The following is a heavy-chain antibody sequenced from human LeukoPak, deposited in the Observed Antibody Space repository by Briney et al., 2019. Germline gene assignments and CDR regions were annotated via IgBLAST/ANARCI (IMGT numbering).Heavy chain of an antibody. V-gene: IGHV1-2*02. CDR1: GYTFTDYY. CDR3: ARVPNNFYYYMDV. D-gene: IGHD2-2*01. CDR2: INPNPNRGGT. Sequence: ASVKVSCKASGYTFTDYYIHWVRQAPGQGLEWMGWINPNPNRGGTNYAQKFQGRVTMTRDTSISTAYMELIRLTSDDTAVYYCARVPNNFYYYMDVWGKGTTVTVSS. J-gene: IGHJ6*03.